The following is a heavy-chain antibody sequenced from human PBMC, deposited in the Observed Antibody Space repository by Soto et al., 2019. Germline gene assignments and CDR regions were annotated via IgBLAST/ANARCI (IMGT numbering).Heavy chain of an antibody. Sequence: QVQLQESGPGLVKPSGTLSLPCAVSGASISINNWWSWVRQPPGKGLVWIAEIYHGGDTNYNPSLKSEVTISVDKSKHQFSLELSSVTAADTAVYYCARGRRGVTNFGRYWYFDVWGRGILVTVSS. D-gene: IGHD3-10*01. CDR1: GASISINNW. V-gene: IGHV4-4*02. CDR2: IYHGGDT. J-gene: IGHJ2*01. CDR3: ARGRRGVTNFGRYWYFDV.